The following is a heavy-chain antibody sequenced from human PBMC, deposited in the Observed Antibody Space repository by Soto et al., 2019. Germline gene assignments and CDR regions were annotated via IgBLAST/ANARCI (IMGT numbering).Heavy chain of an antibody. J-gene: IGHJ4*02. Sequence: RICCAACRVRVCSSAVSWISKKQGKGLEWVSGISGSGGSTYYADSVKGRFTISRDNSENTLYLQMNSLRAEDTAVYYCAKLVDSSSWYYFDYWGQGTLVTVSS. CDR1: RVRVCSSA. V-gene: IGHV3-23*01. CDR3: AKLVDSSSWYYFDY. CDR2: ISGSGGST. D-gene: IGHD6-13*01.